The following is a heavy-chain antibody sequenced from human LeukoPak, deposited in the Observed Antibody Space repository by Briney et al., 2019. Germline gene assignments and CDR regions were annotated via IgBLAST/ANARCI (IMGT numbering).Heavy chain of an antibody. J-gene: IGHJ5*02. Sequence: GGSLRLSCAASGFTFSSFTMSWVRQAPGKGLEWVSAISSDSGYIYYADSVKGRFTISRDNANNSLYLQMNSLRAEDTAVYYCAGDDCITNRCYLANWFDPWGQGTLVTVSS. D-gene: IGHD2-2*01. CDR1: GFTFSSFT. CDR2: ISSDSGYI. CDR3: AGDDCITNRCYLANWFDP. V-gene: IGHV3-21*01.